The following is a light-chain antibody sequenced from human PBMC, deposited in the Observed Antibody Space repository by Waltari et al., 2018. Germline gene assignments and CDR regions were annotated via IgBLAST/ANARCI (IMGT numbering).Light chain of an antibody. CDR1: SSDIGDYYF. Sequence: QSALTQSRLVSGSPGPSGTISCTGSSSDIGDYYFVSWYPQHPGKAPKFMIYDVRKRPSAVPDRFSGSKSGNTASLTISGLQTDDEADYYYCSYGGSFSSGYVFGSGTKVTVL. V-gene: IGLV2-11*01. CDR3: CSYGGSFSSGYV. J-gene: IGLJ1*01. CDR2: DVR.